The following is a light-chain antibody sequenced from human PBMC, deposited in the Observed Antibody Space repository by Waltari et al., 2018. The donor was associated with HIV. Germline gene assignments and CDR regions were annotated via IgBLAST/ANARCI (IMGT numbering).Light chain of an antibody. V-gene: IGLV2-14*03. CDR2: DVN. Sequence: QSALTQPASVSGSPGQSIAISCTAPSGDIGTYKYVSWYQQHTGKVPKLIIYDVNVRPSGVSDRFSGSKSGNTATLTISGLHSDDEADYYCCSYTVNSTGVFGAGTKITV. J-gene: IGLJ1*01. CDR3: CSYTVNSTGV. CDR1: SGDIGTYKY.